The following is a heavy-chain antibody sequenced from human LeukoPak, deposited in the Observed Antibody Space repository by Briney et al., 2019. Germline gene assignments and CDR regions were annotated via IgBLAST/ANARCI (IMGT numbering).Heavy chain of an antibody. D-gene: IGHD6-13*01. V-gene: IGHV4-39*07. CDR2: LFYSGST. J-gene: IGHJ4*02. CDR3: ASAASSRPFDY. Sequence: SETLSLTCTVSGNPITSGIYYWGWVRQAPGNGLEWIGTLFYSGSTYYNPSLKSRVTISVDKSKNQVSLKLSSVTAADTAVYYCASAASSRPFDYWGQGTLVTVSS. CDR1: GNPITSGIYY.